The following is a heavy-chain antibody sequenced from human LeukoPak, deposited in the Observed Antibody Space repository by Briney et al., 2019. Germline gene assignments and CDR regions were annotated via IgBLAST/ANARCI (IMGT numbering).Heavy chain of an antibody. CDR1: GYTFNNYA. J-gene: IGHJ6*02. Sequence: ASVKVSCKASGYTFNNYAINWVRQATGQGLEWMGWMNPNSGNTGYAQKFQGRVTMTRNTSISTAYMELSSLRSEDTAVYYCASLDYYYYGMDVWGQGTTVTVSS. V-gene: IGHV1-8*01. CDR2: MNPNSGNT. CDR3: ASLDYYYYGMDV.